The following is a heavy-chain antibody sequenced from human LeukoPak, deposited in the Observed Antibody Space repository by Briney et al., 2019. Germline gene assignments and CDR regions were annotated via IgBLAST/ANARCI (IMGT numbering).Heavy chain of an antibody. CDR2: FDPEDGET. CDR1: GYTLTELS. D-gene: IGHD3-3*01. CDR3: ARGAVLRFLEWLNHYYYYGMDV. V-gene: IGHV1-24*01. Sequence: ASVKVSCKVSGYTLTELSMHWVRQAPGKGLEWMGGFDPEDGETIYAQKFQGRVTMTEDTSTDTAYMELSSLRSEDTAVYYCARGAVLRFLEWLNHYYYYGMDVWGQGTTVTVSS. J-gene: IGHJ6*02.